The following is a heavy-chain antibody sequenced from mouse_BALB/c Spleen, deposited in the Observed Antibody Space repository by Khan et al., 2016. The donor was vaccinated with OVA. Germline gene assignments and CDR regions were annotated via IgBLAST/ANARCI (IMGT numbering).Heavy chain of an antibody. D-gene: IGHD1-1*01. J-gene: IGHJ1*01. CDR1: GFTIKDTY. CDR2: IAPANGNT. Sequence: VQLKQSGAALVKPGASVDLSCTASGFTIKDTYIHWVKQRPEQGLEWIGRIAPANGNTKYDPKFQGKATITADTSSNTSYLRLSSLTSEDTAVYDYALTYYGPRDVDVWGAGTTVTVSA. V-gene: IGHV14-3*02. CDR3: ALTYYGPRDVDV.